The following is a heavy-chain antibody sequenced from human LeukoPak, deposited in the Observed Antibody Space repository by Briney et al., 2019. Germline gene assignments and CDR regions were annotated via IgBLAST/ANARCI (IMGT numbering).Heavy chain of an antibody. J-gene: IGHJ3*02. Sequence: ASVKVSCKASGYTFTVYYMHWVRQAPGRGLEWMGRINPNSGGTNYAQKFQGWVTMTRDTSISTAYMELSRLRSDDTAVYYCARGNYGGNSAADAFDIWGQGTMVTVSS. CDR2: INPNSGGT. V-gene: IGHV1-2*04. D-gene: IGHD4-23*01. CDR1: GYTFTVYY. CDR3: ARGNYGGNSAADAFDI.